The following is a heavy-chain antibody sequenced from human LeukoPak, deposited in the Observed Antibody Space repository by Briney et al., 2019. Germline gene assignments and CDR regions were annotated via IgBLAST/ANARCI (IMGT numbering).Heavy chain of an antibody. J-gene: IGHJ3*02. CDR3: AGRPQGGTYCSTSSCYAFDI. Sequence: ASVKVSCKASEYTFINYYLHWVRQAPGQGLEWMGWINPNSGGTKYVQKFQGRVTMSRDTSISTAYMELSRLRSDDTAVYYCAGRPQGGTYCSTSSCYAFDIWGQGTVVTVSS. V-gene: IGHV1-2*02. CDR1: EYTFINYY. CDR2: INPNSGGT. D-gene: IGHD2-2*01.